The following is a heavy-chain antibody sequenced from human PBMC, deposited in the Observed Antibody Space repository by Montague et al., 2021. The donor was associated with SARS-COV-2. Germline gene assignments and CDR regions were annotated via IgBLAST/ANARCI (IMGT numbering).Heavy chain of an antibody. V-gene: IGHV3-13*01. D-gene: IGHD5-12*01. CDR3: LREPRYRGNDFYGMDV. Sequence: SLRLSCAASGFTFSSYDMHWVRQVTGDGLEWVSAINIVGDTYYSASVKGRFTISRENAKNSLYLQMNSLRAADTAVYYCLREPRYRGNDFYGMDVWGQGTTVTVSS. J-gene: IGHJ6*02. CDR1: GFTFSSYD. CDR2: INIVGDT.